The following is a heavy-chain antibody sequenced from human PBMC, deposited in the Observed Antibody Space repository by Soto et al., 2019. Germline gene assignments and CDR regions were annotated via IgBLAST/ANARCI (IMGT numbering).Heavy chain of an antibody. D-gene: IGHD2-8*01. Sequence: QVQLVESGGGVVQPGRSLRLSCAASGFTFSSYGMHWVRQAPGKGLEWVAVISYDGSNKYYADYVKGRFTISRDNSQNTLYLEMNSLRAEDTAVYYCAKEGAVYAQRGYYFDYWGQGTLVIVSS. CDR2: ISYDGSNK. J-gene: IGHJ4*02. CDR3: AKEGAVYAQRGYYFDY. CDR1: GFTFSSYG. V-gene: IGHV3-30*18.